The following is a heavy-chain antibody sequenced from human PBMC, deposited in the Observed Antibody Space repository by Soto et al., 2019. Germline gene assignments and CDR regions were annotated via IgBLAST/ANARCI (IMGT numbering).Heavy chain of an antibody. CDR3: SRSLDS. CDR2: INPDGSEK. CDR1: GFTFSSFW. J-gene: IGHJ4*02. V-gene: IGHV3-7*01. Sequence: GGSLRPSCAASGFTFSSFWMDWVRQAPGKGLEWVANINPDGSEKQYVDSVKGRFTISRDNAKNSLYLQMSSVTAEDSALYYCSRSLDSWGQGTRVTVSS.